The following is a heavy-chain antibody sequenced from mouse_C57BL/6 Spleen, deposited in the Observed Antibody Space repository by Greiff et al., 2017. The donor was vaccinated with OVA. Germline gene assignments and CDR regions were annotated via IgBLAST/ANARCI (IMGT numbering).Heavy chain of an antibody. CDR2: ISSGGSYT. CDR1: GFTFSSYG. CDR3: ARSSYGY. V-gene: IGHV5-6*01. D-gene: IGHD1-1*01. Sequence: EVQRVESGGDLVKPGGSLKLSCAASGFTFSSYGMSWVRQTPDKRLEWVATISSGGSYTYYPDSVKGRFTISRDNAKNTLYLQMSSLKSEDTAMYYCARSSYGYWGQGTLVTVSA. J-gene: IGHJ3*01.